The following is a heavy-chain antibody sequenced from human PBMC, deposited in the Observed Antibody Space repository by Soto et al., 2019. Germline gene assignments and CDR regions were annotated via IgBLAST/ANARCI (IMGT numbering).Heavy chain of an antibody. Sequence: GGSLRLSCAASGFTFSSYWMSWVRQAPGKGLEWVANIKQDGSEKYYVDSVKGRFTISRDNAKNSLYLQMNSLRAEDTAVYYCARDRERSYCSGGSCYSHYYYYGMDVWGQGTTVTVSS. CDR1: GFTFSSYW. CDR2: IKQDGSEK. D-gene: IGHD2-15*01. CDR3: ARDRERSYCSGGSCYSHYYYYGMDV. V-gene: IGHV3-7*01. J-gene: IGHJ6*02.